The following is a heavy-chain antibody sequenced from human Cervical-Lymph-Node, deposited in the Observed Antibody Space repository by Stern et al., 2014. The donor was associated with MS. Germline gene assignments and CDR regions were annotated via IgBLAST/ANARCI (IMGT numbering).Heavy chain of an antibody. CDR1: GDSVSGRTW. CDR2: IHHSGST. Sequence: QLVESGPGLVKPSGTLSLTCTVSGDSVSGRTWWTWVRQSPGKGLEWIGRIHHSGSTDYNPSLKSRVTMSLDTSKNHLSLSLESVTAADTAMYFCARWRGTGLFDYWGQGTLVTVSS. J-gene: IGHJ4*02. CDR3: ARWRGTGLFDY. D-gene: IGHD3/OR15-3a*01. V-gene: IGHV4-4*02.